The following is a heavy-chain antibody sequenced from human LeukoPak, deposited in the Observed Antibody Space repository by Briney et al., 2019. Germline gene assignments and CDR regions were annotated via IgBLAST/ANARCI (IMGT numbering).Heavy chain of an antibody. D-gene: IGHD3-10*01. CDR1: GFTFSSYA. CDR3: AKDGAWAGSGSYFDY. Sequence: GGSLRLSCGASGFTFSSYAMTWVRQAPGKGLDWVSDISASGGSTNYADSVVGRFTISRDNSKNTLYLQMNSLRVEDTAVYYCAKDGAWAGSGSYFDYWGQGTLVTVSS. CDR2: ISASGGST. V-gene: IGHV3-23*01. J-gene: IGHJ4*02.